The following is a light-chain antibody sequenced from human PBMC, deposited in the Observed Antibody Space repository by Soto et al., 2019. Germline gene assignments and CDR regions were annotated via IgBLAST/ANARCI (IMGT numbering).Light chain of an antibody. CDR1: QSVRGSY. CDR2: GAT. Sequence: EIVLTQSPGTLSLSPGERATLSCRASQSVRGSYLAWYRQRPGQAPRLLIYGATSRATGIPDRFSGSGSGTDFTLTISRLEPEDFAVYYCKQYGSSPQTFGQGTKVEIK. CDR3: KQYGSSPQT. J-gene: IGKJ1*01. V-gene: IGKV3-20*01.